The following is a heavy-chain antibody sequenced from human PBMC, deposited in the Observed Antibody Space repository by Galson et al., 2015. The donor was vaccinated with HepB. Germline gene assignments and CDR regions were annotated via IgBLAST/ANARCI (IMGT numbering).Heavy chain of an antibody. CDR3: VSWGYSYHRDDAFDI. J-gene: IGHJ3*02. Sequence: SLRLSCAASGFTFSSYAMHWVRQAPGKGLEYVSAISSNGGSTYYADSVKGRFTISRDNSKNTLYLQMSSLRAEDTAVYYCVSWGYSYHRDDAFDIWGQGTMVTVSS. V-gene: IGHV3-64D*06. CDR2: ISSNGGST. CDR1: GFTFSSYA. D-gene: IGHD5-18*01.